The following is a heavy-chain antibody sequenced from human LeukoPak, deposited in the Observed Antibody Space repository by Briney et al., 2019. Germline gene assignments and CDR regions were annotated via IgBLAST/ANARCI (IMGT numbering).Heavy chain of an antibody. Sequence: GGSLRLSCAASGFTFSSYWMSWVRQAPGKGLEWVAYIKQDGSEKNHVDSVKGRFTISRDNSRNTLYLQMNSLRADDTAVYYCARRDLGYYFDYWGQGTLVTVSS. CDR3: ARRDLGYYFDY. V-gene: IGHV3-7*05. J-gene: IGHJ4*02. CDR2: IKQDGSEK. CDR1: GFTFSSYW. D-gene: IGHD2-15*01.